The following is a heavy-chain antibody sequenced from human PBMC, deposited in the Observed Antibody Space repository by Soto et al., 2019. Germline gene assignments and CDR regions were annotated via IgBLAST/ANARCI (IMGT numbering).Heavy chain of an antibody. CDR1: GGTFSNYA. CDR2: IVPIFGTT. V-gene: IGHV1-69*12. Sequence: QVQLVQSGAEVKKPGSSVKVSCKVSGGTFSNYAIDWVRLAPGHGLEWMGGIVPIFGTTYYTQKFQGRATIIADHSTTTAYLGMSSLRSEDTAIYYCARVEAVAGLYNYHGLDVWGQGTAVTVSS. CDR3: ARVEAVAGLYNYHGLDV. J-gene: IGHJ6*02. D-gene: IGHD6-19*01.